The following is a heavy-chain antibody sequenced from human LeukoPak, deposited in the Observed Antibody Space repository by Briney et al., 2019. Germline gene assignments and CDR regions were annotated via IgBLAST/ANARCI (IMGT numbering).Heavy chain of an antibody. V-gene: IGHV4-4*02. D-gene: IGHD1-26*01. CDR1: GGSIITTNW. CDR2: VHLNGAT. J-gene: IGHJ4*02. Sequence: PSGTLSLTCAVSGGSIITTNWWSWGRQPPGKGLEWIGEVHLNGATHYNPSLGSRVSMSIDKSKNHMSLKLTSVTAADTAIYYCTRESGAFSPFGFWGQGTLVTVSS. CDR3: TRESGAFSPFGF.